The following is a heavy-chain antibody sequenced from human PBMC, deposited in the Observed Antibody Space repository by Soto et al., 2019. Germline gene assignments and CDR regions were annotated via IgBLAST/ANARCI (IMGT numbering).Heavy chain of an antibody. V-gene: IGHV3-48*01. CDR1: GFTFSSYS. CDR2: ISIGSSTI. D-gene: IGHD2-15*01. Sequence: PGGSLRLSCAASGFTFSSYSMNWVRQAPGKGLEWVSYISIGSSTIYYADSVKGRFTISRDNAKNSLYLQMNSLRADDTAVYYCARPRYCSGGSCYSDYWGQGTLVTVSS. J-gene: IGHJ4*02. CDR3: ARPRYCSGGSCYSDY.